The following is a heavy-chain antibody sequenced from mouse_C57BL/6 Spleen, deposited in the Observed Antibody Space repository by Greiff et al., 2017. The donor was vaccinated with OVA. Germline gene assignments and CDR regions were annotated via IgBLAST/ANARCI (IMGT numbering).Heavy chain of an antibody. CDR3: ARDRENLGFAY. CDR2: ISDGGSYT. D-gene: IGHD3-1*01. CDR1: GFTFSSYA. Sequence: EVKLVESGGGLVKPGGSLILSCAASGFTFSSYAMSWVRQTPEKRLEWVATISDGGSYTYYPDNVKGRFTISRDNAKNNLYLQMSHLKSEDTAMYYCARDRENLGFAYWGQGTLVTVSA. V-gene: IGHV5-4*01. J-gene: IGHJ3*01.